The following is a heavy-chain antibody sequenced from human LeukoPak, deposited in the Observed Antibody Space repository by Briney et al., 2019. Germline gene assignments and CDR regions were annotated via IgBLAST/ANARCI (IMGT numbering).Heavy chain of an antibody. Sequence: PGGSLRLSCAASGFTFSSYGMHWVRQAPGKGLEWVSAISGSGGSTYYADSVKGRFTISRDNSKNTLYLQMNSLRAEDTAVYYCAKRNHLTELSRRYYYYYMDVWGKGTTVTVSS. CDR3: AKRNHLTELSRRYYYYYMDV. V-gene: IGHV3-23*01. CDR2: ISGSGGST. CDR1: GFTFSSYG. J-gene: IGHJ6*03. D-gene: IGHD1-14*01.